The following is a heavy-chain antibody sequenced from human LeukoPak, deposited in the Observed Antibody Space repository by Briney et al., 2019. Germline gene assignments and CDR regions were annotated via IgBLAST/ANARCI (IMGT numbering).Heavy chain of an antibody. Sequence: SQTLLLTCGISGDSVSRTDAGWSWIRQSPSRGLEWLGRTYYRSIWYKDDAGWYKDDAGSLKSRITINVDPVMNQFSLQLNSVTPEDTALYYCARGGLVRGSINSLIAFDVWGQGIMVTVPS. CDR2: TYYRSIWYKDDAGWYK. CDR3: ARGGLVRGSINSLIAFDV. D-gene: IGHD3-10*01. J-gene: IGHJ3*01. V-gene: IGHV6-1*01. CDR1: GDSVSRTDAG.